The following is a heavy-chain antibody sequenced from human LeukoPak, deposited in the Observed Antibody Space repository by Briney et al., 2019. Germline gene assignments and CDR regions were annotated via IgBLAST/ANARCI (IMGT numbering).Heavy chain of an antibody. CDR1: GYTFTSYY. V-gene: IGHV1-46*01. CDR3: ARAGSSSSAGTYYFDY. CDR2: INPSGGST. Sequence: GASVKVSCKASGYTFTSYYMHWVRQAPGQGLEWMGIINPSGGSTSYAQKFQGRVTMTRDTSTSTVYMELSSLRSEDTAVYYCARAGSSSSAGTYYFDYWGQGTLVTVSS. J-gene: IGHJ4*02. D-gene: IGHD6-6*01.